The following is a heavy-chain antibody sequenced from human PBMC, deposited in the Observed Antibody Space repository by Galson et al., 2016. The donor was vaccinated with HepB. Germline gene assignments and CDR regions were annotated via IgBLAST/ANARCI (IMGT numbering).Heavy chain of an antibody. V-gene: IGHV1-46*01. CDR2: IHPSGGYT. D-gene: IGHD2-15*01. Sequence: SVKVSCKASGYTFTSYSMHWVRQAPGQGPEWMGIIHPSGGYTRYAQNFQGRVTMSRDTSTSTVYMELSSLKSEDTAMCYCARDNTRWSFDYWGQGTLVTVSS. CDR1: GYTFTSYS. CDR3: ARDNTRWSFDY. J-gene: IGHJ4*02.